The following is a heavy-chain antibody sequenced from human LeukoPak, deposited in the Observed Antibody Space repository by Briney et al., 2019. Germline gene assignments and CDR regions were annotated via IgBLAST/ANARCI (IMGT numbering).Heavy chain of an antibody. CDR2: INGKRGDT. CDR3: ARDHDWGVDY. Sequence: ASVTVSCKASGFTFTDHYMHWVRQAPGQGLEWMGWINGKRGDTNYAQNFQDRVTMTRDTSTSTVYMELSRLTVGDTAVYYCARDHDWGVDYWGQGTLVTVSS. CDR1: GFTFTDHY. D-gene: IGHD7-27*01. J-gene: IGHJ4*02. V-gene: IGHV1-2*02.